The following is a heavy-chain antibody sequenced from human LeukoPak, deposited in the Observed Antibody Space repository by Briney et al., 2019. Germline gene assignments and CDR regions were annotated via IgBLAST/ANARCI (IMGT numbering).Heavy chain of an antibody. V-gene: IGHV1-8*01. J-gene: IGHJ6*03. CDR3: ARGLLNPPGRGFYWFGEPYYYYYYMDV. CDR1: GYTFTSYD. D-gene: IGHD3-10*01. CDR2: MNPNSGNT. Sequence: GASVKVSCKASGYTFTSYDINWVRQATGQGLEWMGWMNPNSGNTGYAQKFQGRVTMTRNTSISTAYMELSSLRSEDTAVYYCARGLLNPPGRGFYWFGEPYYYYYYMDVWGKGTTVTISS.